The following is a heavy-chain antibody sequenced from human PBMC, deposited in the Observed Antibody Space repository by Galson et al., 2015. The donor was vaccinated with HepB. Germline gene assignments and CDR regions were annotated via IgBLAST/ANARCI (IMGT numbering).Heavy chain of an antibody. CDR1: GFSLTTSGVA. CDR3: GHRWDGWYYFDF. CDR2: IFWDDDK. J-gene: IGHJ4*02. Sequence: PALVKPTQTLTLTCTFSGFSLTTSGVAVVWVRQSPGKALEWLALIFWDDDKRYSPSLRSRLSVTSDTFKNQVALTMTDMDPVDTGTYYCGHRWDGWYYFDFWGQGTLVTVSS. V-gene: IGHV2-5*02. D-gene: IGHD6-19*01.